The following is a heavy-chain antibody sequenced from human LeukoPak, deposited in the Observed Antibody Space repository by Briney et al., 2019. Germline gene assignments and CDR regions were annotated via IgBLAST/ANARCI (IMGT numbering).Heavy chain of an antibody. J-gene: IGHJ6*02. D-gene: IGHD1-26*01. CDR1: GGSISSYY. CDR2: IYYSGST. Sequence: PETLSLTCTVSGGSISSYYWSWIRQPPGKGLEWIGYIYYSGSTNYNPSLKSRVTISVDTSKNQFSLKLSSVTAADTAVYYCARVGGVGATHYYGMDVWGQGTTVTVSS. V-gene: IGHV4-59*01. CDR3: ARVGGVGATHYYGMDV.